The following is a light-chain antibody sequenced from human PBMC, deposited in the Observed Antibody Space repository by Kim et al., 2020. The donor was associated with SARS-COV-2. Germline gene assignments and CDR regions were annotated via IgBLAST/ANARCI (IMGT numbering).Light chain of an antibody. CDR2: GAS. Sequence: IVLTQSPGTLSLSPGETATLSCRASQSVTSNYLAWYQQKPGQAPRVLIYGASNRATGIPDRFSGSGSGTDFTLTISRLEPEDFAVYYCQQSATSRTFGQGTKVDIK. J-gene: IGKJ1*01. V-gene: IGKV3-20*01. CDR1: QSVTSNY. CDR3: QQSATSRT.